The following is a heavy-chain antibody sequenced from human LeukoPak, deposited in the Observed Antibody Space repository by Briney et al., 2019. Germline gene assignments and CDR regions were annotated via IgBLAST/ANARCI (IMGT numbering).Heavy chain of an antibody. Sequence: ASVKVSCKASGYTFTGYYMHWVRQAPGQGLEWMGRINPNSGGTHYAQKFQGRVTMTRDTSISTAYMELSRLGSDDTAVYYCARASYSGYDGISDYWGQGTLVTVSS. D-gene: IGHD5-12*01. CDR2: INPNSGGT. V-gene: IGHV1-2*06. CDR1: GYTFTGYY. J-gene: IGHJ4*02. CDR3: ARASYSGYDGISDY.